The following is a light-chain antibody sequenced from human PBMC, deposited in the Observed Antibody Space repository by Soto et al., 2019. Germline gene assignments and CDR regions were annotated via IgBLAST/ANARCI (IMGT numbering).Light chain of an antibody. V-gene: IGLV2-14*01. Sequence: QSALTQPASVSGSPGQSISISCTGTNNDVGGYDYVSWYQQHPGKAPKVMIFDVGNRPSGVSNRFSGSKSGNTASLTISRLQAEDYADYYCSSSTTSNPRGFGGVTTLTVL. CDR1: NNDVGGYDY. CDR2: DVG. CDR3: SSSTTSNPRG. J-gene: IGLJ3*02.